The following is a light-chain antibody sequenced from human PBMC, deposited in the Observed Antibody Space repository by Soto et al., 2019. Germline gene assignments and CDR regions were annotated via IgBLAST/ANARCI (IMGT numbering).Light chain of an antibody. Sequence: DIVMTQSPDSLAVSLGERATINCKSSQTVLYSSNNQNSLAWYQQKPGQPPKLLIYWASTRESGVPDRFSGSGSGTEFTLTISSLRAEDVAVYYCQQYYSSPRTFGQGTKLEIK. CDR3: QQYYSSPRT. CDR1: QTVLYSSNNQNS. CDR2: WAS. V-gene: IGKV4-1*01. J-gene: IGKJ2*01.